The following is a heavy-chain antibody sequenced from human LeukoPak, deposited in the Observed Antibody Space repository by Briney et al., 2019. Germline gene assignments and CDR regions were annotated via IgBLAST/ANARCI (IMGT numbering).Heavy chain of an antibody. CDR3: AKTGSWGSSNYYFDY. CDR1: GFTFSSNG. J-gene: IGHJ4*02. CDR2: ISGSGGNT. D-gene: IGHD2-15*01. V-gene: IGHV3-23*01. Sequence: QTGGPLRLSCAASGFTFSSNGMSWVRQAPGKGLEWVSAISGSGGNTYHADSVKGRFTISRDNSKNTLYLQMNSLRAEDTALYYCAKTGSWGSSNYYFDYWGQGTLVTVFS.